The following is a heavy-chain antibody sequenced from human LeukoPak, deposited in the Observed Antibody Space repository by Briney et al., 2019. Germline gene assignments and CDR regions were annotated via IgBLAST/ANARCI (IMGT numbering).Heavy chain of an antibody. CDR1: GFAFSSYS. J-gene: IGHJ4*02. CDR2: ISSSSSYI. CDR3: ARDHGSGSSTAFDY. V-gene: IGHV3-21*01. Sequence: PGGSLRLSCAASGFAFSSYSMNWVRQAPGKGLEWVSSISSSSSYIYYADSVKGRFTISRDNAKNSLCLQMNSLRAEDTAVYYCARDHGSGSSTAFDYWGQGTLVTVSS. D-gene: IGHD3-10*01.